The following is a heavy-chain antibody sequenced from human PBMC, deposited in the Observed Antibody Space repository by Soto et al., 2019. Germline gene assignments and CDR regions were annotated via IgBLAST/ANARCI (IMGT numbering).Heavy chain of an antibody. CDR2: ISAGSEGA. V-gene: IGHV3-23*01. J-gene: IGHJ4*02. CDR1: GFTFSSHA. Sequence: EVQLLESGGGLVQPGGALRLSCAASGFTFSSHAMSWVRQAPGKGLEWISSISAGSEGAYYADSVKGRFTISRDNSNNTLYLQMNSVRAEETAVYYCARDLWWYLHWGQGTLVTVSS. D-gene: IGHD2-15*01. CDR3: ARDLWWYLH.